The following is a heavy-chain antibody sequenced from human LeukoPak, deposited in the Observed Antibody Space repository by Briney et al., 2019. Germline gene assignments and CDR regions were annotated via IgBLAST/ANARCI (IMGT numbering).Heavy chain of an antibody. CDR2: IYYSGST. CDR1: GGSISRYD. Sequence: SGTLSLTCTVSGGSISRYDGSWGRQPPGKGLEGIGYIYYSGSTNYSPSLKSRGTISVDTYKNQCSLKLSTVTAADTGVWYCARQGYSAYELLDHWGQGTLVTVFS. V-gene: IGHV4-59*08. J-gene: IGHJ4*02. D-gene: IGHD5-12*01. CDR3: ARQGYSAYELLDH.